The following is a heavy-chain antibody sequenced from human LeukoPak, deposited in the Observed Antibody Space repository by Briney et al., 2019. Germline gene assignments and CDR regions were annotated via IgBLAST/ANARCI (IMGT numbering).Heavy chain of an antibody. CDR3: ARTSMIVVVTEDYFDY. V-gene: IGHV3-9*01. J-gene: IGHJ4*02. Sequence: GGSLRLSCAASGFTFDDYAMHWVRQAPGKGLEWVSGISWNSGSIGYADSVKGRFTISRDNAKNSLYLQMNSLRAEDTAVYYCARTSMIVVVTEDYFDYWGQGTLVTVSS. D-gene: IGHD3-22*01. CDR2: ISWNSGSI. CDR1: GFTFDDYA.